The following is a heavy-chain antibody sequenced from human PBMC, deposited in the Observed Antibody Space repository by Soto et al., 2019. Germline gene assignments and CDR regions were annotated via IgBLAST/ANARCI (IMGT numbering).Heavy chain of an antibody. CDR2: MSGTGAYI. D-gene: IGHD6-19*01. Sequence: EVQLLESGGGLVQPGWSLRLSCAASGFTFSRYALSWVRQAPGKGLEWVSVMSGTGAYIYYAESVKGRFTISRDNSKNPLYMQMNSVRAENTPVYYWAKAIGGGSGCSSRDFWGQGTLVTVPS. CDR3: AKAIGGGSGCSSRDF. CDR1: GFTFSRYA. J-gene: IGHJ4*02. V-gene: IGHV3-23*01.